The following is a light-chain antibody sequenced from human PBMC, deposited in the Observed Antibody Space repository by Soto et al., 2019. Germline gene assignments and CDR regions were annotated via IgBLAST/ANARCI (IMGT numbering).Light chain of an antibody. J-gene: IGKJ1*01. CDR3: QQYNNWWT. Sequence: EIVMTQSPATLSVSPGERATLSCRASQSVSSSLAWYQQKPGQAPRLLIYGASTRATGIPTRSSGSGSETDIPLTISSLQSEDFAVYYCQQYNNWWTFGQGTKVEIK. CDR2: GAS. V-gene: IGKV3-15*01. CDR1: QSVSSS.